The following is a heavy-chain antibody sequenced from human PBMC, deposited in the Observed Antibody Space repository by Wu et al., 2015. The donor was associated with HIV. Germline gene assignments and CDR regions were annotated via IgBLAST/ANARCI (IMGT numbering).Heavy chain of an antibody. CDR2: ISAYNGNT. CDR3: ARSSYCGRGCYQYFRH. D-gene: IGHD2-21*01. Sequence: QVQLVQSGAEVKKDGASVKVACKASGYTFSNYGISWVRQAPGQGLEWMGWISAYNGNTDYAQKLQGRVTMTTDTSTSTAYMELRSLRSDDTAVYYCARSSYCGRGCYQYFRHWGQGTLVIVSP. CDR1: GYTFSNYG. V-gene: IGHV1-18*01. J-gene: IGHJ1*01.